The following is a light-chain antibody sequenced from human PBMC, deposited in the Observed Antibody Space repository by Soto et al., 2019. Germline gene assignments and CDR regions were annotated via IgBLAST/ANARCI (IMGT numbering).Light chain of an antibody. CDR3: QQANSFPIT. CDR2: AAS. Sequence: IWMTQSPSLLSASTGDRVTITCLASQVISSYLAWYQQKPGKAPKLLIYAASSLQSGVPSRFSGSGSGTDFTLTISSLQPEDFATYYCQQANSFPITFGQGTRLEIK. V-gene: IGKV1-12*01. J-gene: IGKJ5*01. CDR1: QVISSY.